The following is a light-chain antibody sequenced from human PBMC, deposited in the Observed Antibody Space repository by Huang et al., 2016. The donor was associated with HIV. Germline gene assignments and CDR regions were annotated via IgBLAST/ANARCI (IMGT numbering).Light chain of an antibody. CDR3: MLALQNPRT. CDR1: QSLLHTNGYSY. V-gene: IGKV2-28*01. J-gene: IGKJ5*01. CDR2: LRS. Sequence: IVMTQSPLSLPVTPGEPASISCRSSQSLLHTNGYSYVDWYLQKHEQSPQLLIYLRSNRASGGPDWFSGSGAVLDFTLKISSVEAEDVGIYYCMLALQNPRTVGQGTRLEIK.